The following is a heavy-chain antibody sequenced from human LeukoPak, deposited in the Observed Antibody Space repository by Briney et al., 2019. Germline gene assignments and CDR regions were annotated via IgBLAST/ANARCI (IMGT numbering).Heavy chain of an antibody. CDR3: ARGCLPSSSWYRGLNWFDP. V-gene: IGHV4-4*02. Sequence: SGTLSLTCAVSGGSISSSNWWSWVRQPPGKGLEWIGEIYHSGSTNYNPSLKSRVTISVDKSKNQFSLKLSSVTAADTAVYYCARGCLPSSSWYRGLNWFDPWGQGTLVTVSS. CDR1: GGSISSSNW. CDR2: IYHSGST. J-gene: IGHJ5*02. D-gene: IGHD6-13*01.